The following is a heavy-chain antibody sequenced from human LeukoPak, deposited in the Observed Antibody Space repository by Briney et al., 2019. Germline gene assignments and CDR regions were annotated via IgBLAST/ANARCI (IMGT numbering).Heavy chain of an antibody. CDR2: TYFRSKWYN. CDR3: ARDGYVLHTLDY. J-gene: IGHJ4*02. Sequence: SQTLSLTCAISGDSVSSDTAAWNWIRQSPSRGLEWLGRTYFRSKWYNDYALWLKGRMTVNPDTSKNQFSLQLNSVTPEDTAVYYCARDGYVLHTLDYWGQGTLVTVSS. V-gene: IGHV6-1*01. D-gene: IGHD2/OR15-2a*01. CDR1: GDSVSSDTAA.